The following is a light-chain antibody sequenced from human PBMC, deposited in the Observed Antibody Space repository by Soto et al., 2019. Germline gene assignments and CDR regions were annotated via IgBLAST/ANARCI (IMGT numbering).Light chain of an antibody. CDR1: QGISSY. CDR2: AAS. V-gene: IGKV1-8*01. CDR3: QQLNSYPPLT. J-gene: IGKJ4*01. Sequence: AILMTQSRSSLSSSRGYIVTIRCRSSQGISSYLAWYQQKPGKAPKLLIYAASTLQSGVPSRFSGSGSGTEFTLTISSLQPEDFATYYCQQLNSYPPLTFGGGTKVDIK.